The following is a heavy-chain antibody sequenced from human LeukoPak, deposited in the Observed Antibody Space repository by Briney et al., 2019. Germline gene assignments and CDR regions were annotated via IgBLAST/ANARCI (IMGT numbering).Heavy chain of an antibody. CDR1: TGSISNYY. V-gene: IGHV4-59*08. CDR3: ARQRSEGSYPLDS. CDR2: IYSTGST. J-gene: IGHJ4*02. Sequence: SQTLSLTCTVSTGSISNYYGSWIRQPPGKGLEWIGHIYSTGSTTYRPSLKSRVLMSADTSKHQFSLKVTSVPATDTAGYYCARQRSEGSYPLDSWGQGALVTVSS.